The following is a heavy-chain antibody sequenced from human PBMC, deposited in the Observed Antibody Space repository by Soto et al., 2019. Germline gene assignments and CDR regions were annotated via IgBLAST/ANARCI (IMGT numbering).Heavy chain of an antibody. CDR1: GGTFSSYA. D-gene: IGHD2-2*01. CDR3: ERGAGCSSLCWPYEFDY. CDR2: IIPIFGTA. V-gene: IGHV1-69*13. Sequence: SVKVSCKASGGTFSSYAISWVRQAPGQGLEWMGGIIPIFGTANYAQKFQGRVTITADESTSTAYMELSSLRSEDTAVHYCERGAGCSSLCWPYEFDYWGQGALVTVPS. J-gene: IGHJ4*02.